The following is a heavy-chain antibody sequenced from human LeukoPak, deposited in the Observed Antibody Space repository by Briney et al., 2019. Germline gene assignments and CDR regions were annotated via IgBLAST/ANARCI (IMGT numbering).Heavy chain of an antibody. D-gene: IGHD3-22*01. CDR2: ISYDGSNK. Sequence: PGGSLRLSCAASGFTFSSYSMHWVRQAPGKGLEWVAVISYDGSNKYYADSVKGRFTISRDNSKNTLYLQMNSLRAEDTAVYYCASNYFDSSGYYWGFDYWGQGTLVTVSS. V-gene: IGHV3-30*03. J-gene: IGHJ4*02. CDR1: GFTFSSYS. CDR3: ASNYFDSSGYYWGFDY.